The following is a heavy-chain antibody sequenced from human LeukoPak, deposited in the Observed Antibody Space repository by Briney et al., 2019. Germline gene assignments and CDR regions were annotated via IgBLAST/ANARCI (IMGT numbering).Heavy chain of an antibody. CDR3: AKLFDSSAFDY. D-gene: IGHD3-22*01. J-gene: IGHJ4*02. V-gene: IGHV3-30*02. Sequence: GGSLRLSCAASGFTFSSYGMHWVRQAPGKGLEWVAFIRYDGGNKYYAASVKGRFTISRDNSKNTLYLQMNSLRAEDTAVYYCAKLFDSSAFDYWGQGTLVTVSS. CDR2: IRYDGGNK. CDR1: GFTFSSYG.